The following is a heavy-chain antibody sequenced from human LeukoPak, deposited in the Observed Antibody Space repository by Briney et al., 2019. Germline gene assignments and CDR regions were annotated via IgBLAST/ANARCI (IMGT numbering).Heavy chain of an antibody. CDR1: GGSINSSSYY. Sequence: SETLSLTCTVSGGSINSSSYYWGWIRQPPGKGLEWIGSIYYSGSTYYNPSLRSRVTISVDTSKNQYSLKLSSVTAADTAVYYCASRRGIAAAGTRIDYWGQGTLVTVSS. CDR3: ASRRGIAAAGTRIDY. CDR2: IYYSGST. J-gene: IGHJ4*02. D-gene: IGHD6-13*01. V-gene: IGHV4-39*01.